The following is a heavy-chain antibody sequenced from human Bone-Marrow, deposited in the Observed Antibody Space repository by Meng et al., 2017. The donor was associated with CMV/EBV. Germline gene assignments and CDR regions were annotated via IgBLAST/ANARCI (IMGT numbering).Heavy chain of an antibody. CDR3: ARDVTTLGYSGMDV. J-gene: IGHJ6*02. D-gene: IGHD4-11*01. CDR1: GSTLSGYN. CDR2: IAYDGSIE. V-gene: IGHV3-30*14. Sequence: GGSLRLSCVASGSTLSGYNMHWVRQAPGKGLEWVALIAYDGSIEYYADSVRGRFTISRDNSKNTLYVHMNSLRPEDTATYYCARDVTTLGYSGMDVWGQGNTVNVSS.